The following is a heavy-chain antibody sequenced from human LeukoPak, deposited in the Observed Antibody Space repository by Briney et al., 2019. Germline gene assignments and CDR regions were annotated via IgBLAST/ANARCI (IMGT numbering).Heavy chain of an antibody. CDR1: GFTFNNYW. D-gene: IGHD4-17*01. CDR3: VKKGQADDYGNPD. CDR2: IKEDESKK. V-gene: IGHV3-7*03. Sequence: GGSLRLSCAASGFTFNNYWMSWVRQAPGKGLEWVANIKEDESKKYYVDSVKGRFTISRDNSKNTLYLQMNNLRADDTAVYYCVKKGQADDYGNPDWGQGALVTVSP. J-gene: IGHJ4*02.